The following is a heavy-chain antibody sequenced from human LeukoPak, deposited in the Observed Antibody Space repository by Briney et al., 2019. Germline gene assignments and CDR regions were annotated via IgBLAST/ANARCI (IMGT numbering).Heavy chain of an antibody. CDR2: IYSGGSI. Sequence: GGSLRLSCAASGFTFSSYGMHWVRQAPGKGLEWVSVIYSGGSIYYADSVKGRFTISRDNAKNSLYLQMNSLRAEDTAVYYCARVGFRGPHFDYWGQGTLVTVSS. CDR3: ARVGFRGPHFDY. J-gene: IGHJ4*02. CDR1: GFTFSSYG. V-gene: IGHV3-NL1*01. D-gene: IGHD2-2*03.